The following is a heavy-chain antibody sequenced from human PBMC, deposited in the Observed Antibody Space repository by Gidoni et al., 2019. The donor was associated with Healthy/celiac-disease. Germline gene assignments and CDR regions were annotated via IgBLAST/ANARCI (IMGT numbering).Heavy chain of an antibody. J-gene: IGHJ4*02. CDR2: ISSSSSYT. CDR1: GFTFSDYY. D-gene: IGHD3-10*01. CDR3: ARGTVRGVSQFDY. Sequence: QVQLVESGGGLVKPGGSLRLSCAASGFTFSDYYMSWIRPAPGKGLEGVSYISSSSSYTNSADSVKGRCSISRDNAKNSLYLQMNSLRAEDTAVYSCARGTVRGVSQFDYWGQGTLVTVSS. V-gene: IGHV3-11*05.